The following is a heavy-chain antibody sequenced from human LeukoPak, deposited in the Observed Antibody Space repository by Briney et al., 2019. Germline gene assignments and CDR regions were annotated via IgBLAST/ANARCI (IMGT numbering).Heavy chain of an antibody. Sequence: GASLRLSCAASGFTSSSYAMSWVRQAPGKGLEWVSGISNSGGGTYYADSVKGRFTISRDNSESTLYLQMNSLRADDAAVYYCAKGAGAEAFHIWGQGTMVTVSS. D-gene: IGHD1-26*01. V-gene: IGHV3-23*01. J-gene: IGHJ3*02. CDR2: ISNSGGGT. CDR3: AKGAGAEAFHI. CDR1: GFTSSSYA.